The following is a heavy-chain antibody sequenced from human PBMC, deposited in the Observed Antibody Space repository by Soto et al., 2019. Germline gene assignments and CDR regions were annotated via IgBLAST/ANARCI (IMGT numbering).Heavy chain of an antibody. CDR2: ISYDGSNK. V-gene: IGHV3-30*18. D-gene: IGHD6-6*01. J-gene: IGHJ4*02. Sequence: PGGSLRLSCAASGFTFSSYGMHWVRQAPGKGLEWVAVISYDGSNKYYADSVKGRFTISRDNSKNTLYLQMNSLRAEDTAVYYCAKEAYSSSYYLDYWGQGTLVTVSS. CDR1: GFTFSSYG. CDR3: AKEAYSSSYYLDY.